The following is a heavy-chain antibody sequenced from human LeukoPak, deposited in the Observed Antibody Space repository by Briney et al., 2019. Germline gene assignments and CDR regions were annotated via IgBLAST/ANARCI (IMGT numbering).Heavy chain of an antibody. D-gene: IGHD2-15*01. CDR2: ISSSSSYI. CDR1: GFTFSSYA. V-gene: IGHV3-21*01. CDR3: ARDGRLLNYNMDV. Sequence: GGSLRLSCAASGFTFSSYAMSWVRQAPGKGLEWVSSISSSSSYIYYADSVKGRFTISRDNAKKSMYLQMNSLRAEDTAVYYCARDGRLLNYNMDVWGKGTTVTVSS. J-gene: IGHJ6*03.